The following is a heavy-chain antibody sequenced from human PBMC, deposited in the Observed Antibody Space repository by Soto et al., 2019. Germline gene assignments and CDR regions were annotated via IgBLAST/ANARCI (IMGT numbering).Heavy chain of an antibody. CDR3: ARLGGSYAVPHFDY. CDR2: IYYSGTT. V-gene: IGHV4-59*08. J-gene: IGHJ4*02. Sequence: PSETLSLTCTVSGGSISSYYWSWIRQPPGKGLEWIGYIYYSGTTYYNPSLKSRVTISVDTSKNQFSLKLSSVTAADTAVYYCARLGGSYAVPHFDYWGQGTLVTVSS. D-gene: IGHD1-26*01. CDR1: GGSISSYY.